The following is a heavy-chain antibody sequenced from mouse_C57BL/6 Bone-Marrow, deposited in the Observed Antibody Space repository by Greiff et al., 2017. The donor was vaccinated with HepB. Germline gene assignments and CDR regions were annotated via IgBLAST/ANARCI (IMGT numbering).Heavy chain of an antibody. CDR2: IDPSDSYT. CDR3: ARGNYYGSWFAY. CDR1: GYTFTSYW. J-gene: IGHJ3*01. D-gene: IGHD2-2*01. V-gene: IGHV1-59*01. Sequence: QVQLQQPGAELVRPGTSVKLSCKASGYTFTSYWMHWVKQRPGQGLEWIGVIDPSDSYTNYNQKFKGKATLTVDTSSSTAYMQLSSLTSEDSAVYDCARGNYYGSWFAYWGQGTLVTVSA.